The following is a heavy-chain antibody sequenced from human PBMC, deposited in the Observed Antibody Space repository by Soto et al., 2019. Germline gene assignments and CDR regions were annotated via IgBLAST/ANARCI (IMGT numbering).Heavy chain of an antibody. D-gene: IGHD2-2*01. Sequence: RLSCTPSGFAFNNYGINWVRQAPGKGLEWVSSISKSDYTYYSDSVKGRFTISRDNAKNSVSLQMNTLRVEDTAVYYCAREDSIIIPAVSDFWGQGTLVTVSS. J-gene: IGHJ1*01. V-gene: IGHV3-21*01. CDR2: ISKSDYT. CDR1: GFAFNNYG. CDR3: AREDSIIIPAVSDF.